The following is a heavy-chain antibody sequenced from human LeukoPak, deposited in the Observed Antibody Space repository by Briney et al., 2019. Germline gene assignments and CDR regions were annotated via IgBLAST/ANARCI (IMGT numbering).Heavy chain of an antibody. D-gene: IGHD4/OR15-4a*01. Sequence: GGSLRLSCAASGFTFSSYGMHWVRQAPGKGLEWVAFIRYDGSNKYYADSVKGRFTISRDNSKNTLYLQMNSLRAEDTAVYYCAKDPGSNYLFYYYYYMDVWGKGTTVTVSS. CDR3: AKDPGSNYLFYYYYYMDV. CDR1: GFTFSSYG. V-gene: IGHV3-30*02. CDR2: IRYDGSNK. J-gene: IGHJ6*03.